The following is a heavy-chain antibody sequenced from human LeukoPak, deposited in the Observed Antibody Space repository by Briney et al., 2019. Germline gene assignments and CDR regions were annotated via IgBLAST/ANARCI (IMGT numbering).Heavy chain of an antibody. V-gene: IGHV3-23*01. CDR3: AKSLVRGVINY. D-gene: IGHD3-10*01. CDR1: GFTFSSYT. CDR2: ISGSGGST. J-gene: IGHJ4*02. Sequence: GGSLRLSCAASGFTFSSYTMSWVRQAPGKGLEWVSAISGSGGSTYYADSVKGRFTISRDNSKNTLYLQMNSLRAEDTAVYYCAKSLVRGVINYWGQGTLVTVSS.